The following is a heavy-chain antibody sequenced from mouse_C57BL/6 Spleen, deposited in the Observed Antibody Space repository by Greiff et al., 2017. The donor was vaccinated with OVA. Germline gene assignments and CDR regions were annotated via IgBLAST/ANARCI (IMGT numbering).Heavy chain of an antibody. V-gene: IGHV1-15*01. J-gene: IGHJ1*03. CDR3: TGDYYGSSYYFDV. CDR1: GYTFTDYE. CDR2: IDPETGGT. D-gene: IGHD1-1*01. Sequence: VQLQQSGAELVRPGASVTLSCKASGYTFTDYEMHWVKQTPVHGLEWIGAIDPETGGTAYNQKFKGKAILTADKSSSTAYMELRSLTSEDSSVYYCTGDYYGSSYYFDVWGTGTTVTVSS.